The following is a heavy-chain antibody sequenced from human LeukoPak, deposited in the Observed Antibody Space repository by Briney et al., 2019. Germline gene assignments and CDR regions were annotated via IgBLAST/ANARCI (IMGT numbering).Heavy chain of an antibody. CDR3: AKSRYYYDSSGSALLGMDV. D-gene: IGHD3-22*01. CDR2: ISSSSSYI. Sequence: PGGSLRLSCAASGVTFSSYSMNWVRQAPGKGLEWVSSISSSSSYIYYADSVKGRFTISRDNSKNTLYLQMNSLRAEDTAVYYCAKSRYYYDSSGSALLGMDVWGQGTTVTVSS. CDR1: GVTFSSYS. V-gene: IGHV3-21*04. J-gene: IGHJ6*02.